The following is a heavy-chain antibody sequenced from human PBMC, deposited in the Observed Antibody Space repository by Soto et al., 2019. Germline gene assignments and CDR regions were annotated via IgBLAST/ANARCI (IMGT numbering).Heavy chain of an antibody. CDR3: AKGKGTGVTRVGAFDI. J-gene: IGHJ3*02. Sequence: EVQLLESGGGLVQPGGSLRLSCAASGFTFSKYAMSWVRQAPGKGLDWVSGISDSGVTTYSADSVKGRFTISRDNSKNTLYLLMNCLRAEDTAVYYCAKGKGTGVTRVGAFDIWGQGTMVTVSS. CDR1: GFTFSKYA. CDR2: ISDSGVTT. D-gene: IGHD2-8*02. V-gene: IGHV3-23*01.